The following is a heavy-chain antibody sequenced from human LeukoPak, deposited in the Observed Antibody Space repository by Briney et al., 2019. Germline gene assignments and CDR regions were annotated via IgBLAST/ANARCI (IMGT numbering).Heavy chain of an antibody. CDR1: GYTFTRYY. Sequence: ASVTVSFKASGYTFTRYYMHWVRQAPGQGLEWMGWINPNSGGTNYAQKFQGRVTMTRDTSISTAYMELSRLRSDDTAVYYCARGTVATAYYYYYMDVWGKGTTVTVSS. J-gene: IGHJ6*03. V-gene: IGHV1-2*02. CDR2: INPNSGGT. CDR3: ARGTVATAYYYYYMDV. D-gene: IGHD5-12*01.